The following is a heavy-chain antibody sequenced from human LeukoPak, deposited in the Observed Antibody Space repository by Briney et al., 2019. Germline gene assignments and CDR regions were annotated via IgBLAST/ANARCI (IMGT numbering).Heavy chain of an antibody. Sequence: SETLSLTCAVYGGSFSGYYWSWLRQPPGKGLEWIGEINHSGSTNYNPSLKSRVTISVDTSKNQFSLKLSTVTAADTAVYYCARFPLIAAAGHDAFDIWGQGTMVTVSS. V-gene: IGHV4-34*01. CDR3: ARFPLIAAAGHDAFDI. D-gene: IGHD6-13*01. CDR1: GGSFSGYY. J-gene: IGHJ3*02. CDR2: INHSGST.